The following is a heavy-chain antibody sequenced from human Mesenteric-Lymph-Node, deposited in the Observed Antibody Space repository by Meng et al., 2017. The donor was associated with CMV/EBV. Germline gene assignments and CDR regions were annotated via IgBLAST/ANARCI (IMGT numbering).Heavy chain of an antibody. CDR1: GFTFDDYG. V-gene: IGHV3-48*03. J-gene: IGHJ6*02. D-gene: IGHD6-13*01. Sequence: GESLKISCAASGFTFDDYGMSWVRQAPGKGLEWVSYISSSGSTIYYADSVKGRFTISRDNAKNSLILQMHSLRAEDTAIYYCARDLSLRGLAAAADYGMDVWGQGTTVTVSS. CDR3: ARDLSLRGLAAAADYGMDV. CDR2: ISSSGSTI.